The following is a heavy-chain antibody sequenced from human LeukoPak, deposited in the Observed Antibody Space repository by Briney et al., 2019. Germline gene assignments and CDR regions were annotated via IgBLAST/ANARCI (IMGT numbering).Heavy chain of an antibody. V-gene: IGHV4-39*07. CDR1: GGSISSSSYY. CDR2: IYYSGST. Sequence: SETLSLTCTVSGGSISSSSYYWGWIRQPPGKGLEWIGSIYYSGSTYYNPSLKSRVTMSVDTSKNQFSLKLSSVTAADTAVYYCARVAEMATFGAFDIWGQGTMVTVSS. D-gene: IGHD5-24*01. J-gene: IGHJ3*02. CDR3: ARVAEMATFGAFDI.